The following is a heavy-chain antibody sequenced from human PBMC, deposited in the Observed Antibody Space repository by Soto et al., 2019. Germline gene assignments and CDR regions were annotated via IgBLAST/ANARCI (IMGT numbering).Heavy chain of an antibody. Sequence: QVQLVESGGGLVKPGGSLRLSCAASGFTFGDYYMSWIRQAPGKGLEWVSYISSSGSSTYYVDXVRGRFTIXRDNAKXXXXXXXXXXXXXXXXXXXXXXXXXXXPAAWYWGQGTLVTVSS. J-gene: IGHJ4*02. V-gene: IGHV3-11*01. D-gene: IGHD6-25*01. CDR2: ISSSGSST. CDR3: XXXXXXXPAAWY. CDR1: GFTFGDYY.